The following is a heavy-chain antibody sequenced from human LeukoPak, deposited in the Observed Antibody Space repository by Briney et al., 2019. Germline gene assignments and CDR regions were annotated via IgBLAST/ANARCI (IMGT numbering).Heavy chain of an antibody. D-gene: IGHD2-2*01. CDR3: VRAAPRDCSSTSCSLFDN. CDR1: GFTFNNYA. J-gene: IGHJ4*02. V-gene: IGHV3-23*01. Sequence: GGSLRLSCVASGFTFNNYAMSWVRQAPGKGLEWVSGINISGDGTYYADSVKGRFTISRDKSYNTLYLQMNSLRAEDTAVYYCVRAAPRDCSSTSCSLFDNWGQGTLVTVSS. CDR2: INISGDGT.